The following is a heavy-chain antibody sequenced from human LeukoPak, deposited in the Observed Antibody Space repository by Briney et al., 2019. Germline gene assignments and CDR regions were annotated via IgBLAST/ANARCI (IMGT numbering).Heavy chain of an antibody. D-gene: IGHD4-23*01. J-gene: IGHJ6*02. CDR1: GFTFSSYT. Sequence: GGSLRLSCAASGFTFSSYTMYWVRQVPGKGLEWLSSITISGSYVYYADSVKGRFTISRDNARSSLYLQVNRLRAEDTGVYYCARGTVVTPSLYYGLDVWGRGTTVTVSS. CDR2: ITISGSYV. V-gene: IGHV3-21*01. CDR3: ARGTVVTPSLYYGLDV.